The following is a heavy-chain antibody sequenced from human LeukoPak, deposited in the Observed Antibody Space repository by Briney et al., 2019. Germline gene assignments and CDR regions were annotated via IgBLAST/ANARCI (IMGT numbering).Heavy chain of an antibody. Sequence: SETLSLTCAVPGGPISSYYWSWIRQPPGKGLEWIGYNYYSGSTNYNPSLKSRVTISVDTSKNQFSLKLSSVTAADTAVYYCARELLRHDILTGSYFDYWGQGTLVTVSS. CDR1: GGPISSYY. CDR3: ARELLRHDILTGSYFDY. CDR2: NYYSGST. J-gene: IGHJ4*02. V-gene: IGHV4-59*01. D-gene: IGHD3-9*01.